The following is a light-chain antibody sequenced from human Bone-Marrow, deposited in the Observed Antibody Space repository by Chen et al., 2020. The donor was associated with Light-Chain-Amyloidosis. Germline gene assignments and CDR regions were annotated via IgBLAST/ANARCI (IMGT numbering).Light chain of an antibody. CDR1: SNDVGGYDF. CDR3: CAHTKTRVHYR. Sequence: QSALTQPASVSGSPGQSITLSCTGTSNDVGGYDFVSWYQQHPDKAPKLLIYDVSDRPSGVSSGVSGSKSGNTASLTISGLQTEDEADYYCCAHTKTRVHYRFGSGTTVTVL. J-gene: IGLJ1*01. V-gene: IGLV2-14*03. CDR2: DVS.